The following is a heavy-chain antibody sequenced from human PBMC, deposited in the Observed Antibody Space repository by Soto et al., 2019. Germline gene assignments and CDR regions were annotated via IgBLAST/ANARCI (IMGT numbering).Heavy chain of an antibody. CDR3: ARDLSYYDRSGYYYGVGWFDP. J-gene: IGHJ5*02. V-gene: IGHV3-11*06. CDR2: ISSSSSYT. D-gene: IGHD3-22*01. CDR1: GFTFSDYY. Sequence: QVQLVESGGGLVKPGGSLRLSCAASGFTFSDYYMSWIRQAPGKGLEWVSYISSSSSYTNYTDSVKGRFTISRDNPKNSLYLQMNSLRAEDTAVYYCARDLSYYDRSGYYYGVGWFDPWGQGTLVTVSS.